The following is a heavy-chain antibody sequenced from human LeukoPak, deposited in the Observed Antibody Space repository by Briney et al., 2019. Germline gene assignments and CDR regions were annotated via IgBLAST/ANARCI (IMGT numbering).Heavy chain of an antibody. J-gene: IGHJ6*04. V-gene: IGHV1-69*06. D-gene: IGHD3-3*01. CDR2: IIPIFGTA. CDR1: GGTFSSYA. Sequence: SVKVSCKASGGTFSSYAISWVRQAPGQGLEWMGRIIPIFGTANYAQKFQGRVTITADKSTSTAYMELSSLRSEDTAVYYCAGVGPSPYYDFWSGILDVWGKGTTVTVSS. CDR3: AGVGPSPYYDFWSGILDV.